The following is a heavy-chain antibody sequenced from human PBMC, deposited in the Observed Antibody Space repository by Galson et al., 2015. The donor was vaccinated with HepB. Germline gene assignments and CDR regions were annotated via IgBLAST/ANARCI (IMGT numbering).Heavy chain of an antibody. Sequence: SVKVSCKASGYTFTSYGISWVRQAPGQGLEWMGWISAYNGNTNYAQKLQGRVTMTTDTSTSTAYMELRSLRSDDTAVYYCARDSTGGPRGYSRTRHLDYWGQGTLVTVSS. CDR1: GYTFTSYG. CDR3: ARDSTGGPRGYSRTRHLDY. CDR2: ISAYNGNT. V-gene: IGHV1-18*01. J-gene: IGHJ4*02. D-gene: IGHD6-13*01.